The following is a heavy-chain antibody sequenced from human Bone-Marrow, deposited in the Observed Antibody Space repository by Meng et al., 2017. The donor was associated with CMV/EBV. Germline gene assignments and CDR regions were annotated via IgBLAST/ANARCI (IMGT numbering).Heavy chain of an antibody. J-gene: IGHJ6*02. CDR2: IRYNGSNK. CDR3: AKDPATPLEYDFWSGYFYYYYGMDV. D-gene: IGHD3-3*01. V-gene: IGHV3-30*02. Sequence: LSLTCAASGFTFSSDGMHWVRQAPGKGLEWVAFIRYNGSNKYYADSVKGRFTISRDNSKNTLDLQMNSLRAEDTAVYYCAKDPATPLEYDFWSGYFYYYYGMDVWGQGTTVTVSS. CDR1: GFTFSSDG.